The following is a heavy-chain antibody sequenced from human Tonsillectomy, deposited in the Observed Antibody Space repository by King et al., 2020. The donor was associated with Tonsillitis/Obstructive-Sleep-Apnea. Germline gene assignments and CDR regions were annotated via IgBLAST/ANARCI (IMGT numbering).Heavy chain of an antibody. J-gene: IGHJ6*03. CDR2: ISSDGSRT. Sequence: VQLLESVGGLVQPGGSLRLSCAASGFTFISYWMHWGRQAPGNGLVWVSRISSDGSRTSCADSGKGRFTISRDNAKNTLYLQMNSLRAEDTAVYYCARVGGIRPYYYYMDVWGKGTTVTVSS. V-gene: IGHV3-74*01. CDR1: GFTFISYW. CDR3: ARVGGIRPYYYYMDV. D-gene: IGHD6-13*01.